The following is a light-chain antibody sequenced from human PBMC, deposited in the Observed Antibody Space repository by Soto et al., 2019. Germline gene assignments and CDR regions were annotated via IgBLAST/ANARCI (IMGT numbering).Light chain of an antibody. CDR3: SSYAGANRV. CDR2: EVT. Sequence: QSALTQPPSASGSPGQSLTISCTGTSSDVGANNYVSWYQQHPGKAPKLMIYEVTKRPSGVPDRFSGSKSGNTASLTVSGLQAEDEADYYCSSYAGANRVFGTGTKVTVL. V-gene: IGLV2-8*01. J-gene: IGLJ1*01. CDR1: SSDVGANNY.